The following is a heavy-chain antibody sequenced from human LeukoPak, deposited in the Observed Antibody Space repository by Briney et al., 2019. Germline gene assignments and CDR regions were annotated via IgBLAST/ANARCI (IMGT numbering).Heavy chain of an antibody. CDR1: GGSISSGSYY. J-gene: IGHJ4*02. V-gene: IGHV4-61*02. D-gene: IGHD5-18*01. Sequence: SETLSLTCTVSGGSISSGSYYWSWIRQPAGKGLEWIGRIYTSGSTNYNPSLKSRVTISVDTSKNQFSLKLSSVTAADTAVYYCARDRRIQLWLDPNYFDYWDQGTLVTVSS. CDR2: IYTSGST. CDR3: ARDRRIQLWLDPNYFDY.